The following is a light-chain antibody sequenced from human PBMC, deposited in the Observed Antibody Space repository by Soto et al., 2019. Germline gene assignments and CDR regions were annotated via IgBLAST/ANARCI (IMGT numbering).Light chain of an antibody. CDR3: SSYTSISTYV. CDR1: SSDVGDYNY. J-gene: IGLJ1*01. Sequence: QSVLPQPASVSGSPGQAITISCTGTSSDVGDYNYVSWYQHHPGKAPKLIIYEVNNRPSGVSNRFSGSKSGSTASLTISGLQAEDEADYYCSSYTSISTYVFGTGTKLTVL. V-gene: IGLV2-14*01. CDR2: EVN.